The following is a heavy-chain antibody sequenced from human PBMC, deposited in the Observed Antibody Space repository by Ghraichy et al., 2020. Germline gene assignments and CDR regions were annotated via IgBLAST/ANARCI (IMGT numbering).Heavy chain of an antibody. CDR2: IRYDEGDK. CDR1: GFTFNNYG. Sequence: GESLNIYCAASGFTFNNYGMHWVRQAPGRGLEWVSFIRYDEGDKYYADAVQGRFTISRDSSKNTLSLQMTSLRPEDTAVYYCTKDAAAYCSTTTCSEFDYWGQGTLVTVSS. D-gene: IGHD2-2*01. V-gene: IGHV3-30*02. J-gene: IGHJ4*02. CDR3: TKDAAAYCSTTTCSEFDY.